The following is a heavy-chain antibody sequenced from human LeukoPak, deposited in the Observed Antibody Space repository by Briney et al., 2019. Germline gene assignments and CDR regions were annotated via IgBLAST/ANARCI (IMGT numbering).Heavy chain of an antibody. V-gene: IGHV4-39*01. Sequence: SETLSLTCTVSGGSISSSRYYWGWIRQPPGKGLEWIGSIYYSGSTYYNPSLKSRVTISVDTSKNQFSLKLSTVTAADTAVYYCARLQNYYGSGSYYTSRPYFDYWGQGTLVTVSS. CDR1: GGSISSSRYY. CDR2: IYYSGST. J-gene: IGHJ4*02. CDR3: ARLQNYYGSGSYYTSRPYFDY. D-gene: IGHD3-10*01.